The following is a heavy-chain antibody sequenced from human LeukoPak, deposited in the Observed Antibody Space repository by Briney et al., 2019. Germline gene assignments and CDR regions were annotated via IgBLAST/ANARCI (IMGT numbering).Heavy chain of an antibody. CDR1: GGSIRSGGHY. V-gene: IGHV4-31*03. Sequence: SETLSLTCSVSGGSIRSGGHYWSWIRQHPGKALEWIGYINYSGYTFHNPSLKSRLTISVDTSKNQFSLKLSSVTAADTAVYYCARVEVGYNPFYFDYWGQGTLVTVSS. CDR3: ARVEVGYNPFYFDY. CDR2: INYSGYT. J-gene: IGHJ4*02. D-gene: IGHD1-14*01.